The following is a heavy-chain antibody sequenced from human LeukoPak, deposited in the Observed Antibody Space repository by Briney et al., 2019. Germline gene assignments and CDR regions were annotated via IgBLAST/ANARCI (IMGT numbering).Heavy chain of an antibody. J-gene: IGHJ3*02. CDR3: ARTTIVVVVAATLWNDAFDI. D-gene: IGHD2-15*01. Sequence: GASVKVSCKAAGYAFTGSYIHWVRQAPGQGLEWMGGIIPIFGTANYAQKFQGRVTITADESTSTAYMELSSLRSEDTAVYYCARTTIVVVVAATLWNDAFDIWGQGTMVTVSS. V-gene: IGHV1-69*13. CDR1: GYAFTGSY. CDR2: IIPIFGTA.